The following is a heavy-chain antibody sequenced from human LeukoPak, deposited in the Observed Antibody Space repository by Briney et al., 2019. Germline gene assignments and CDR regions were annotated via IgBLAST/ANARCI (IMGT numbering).Heavy chain of an antibody. V-gene: IGHV3-23*01. Sequence: GGSLRLSCAASGFSFNNYTMNWVRQAPGKGLEWVSTISVSGDSTFYADSVQGRFTISRDTSRNSLSLHMNSLRAEDTAVYFCARRGGRNGWGDFDYWGQGTLVTVSS. J-gene: IGHJ4*02. D-gene: IGHD3-10*01. CDR1: GFSFNNYT. CDR2: ISVSGDST. CDR3: ARRGGRNGWGDFDY.